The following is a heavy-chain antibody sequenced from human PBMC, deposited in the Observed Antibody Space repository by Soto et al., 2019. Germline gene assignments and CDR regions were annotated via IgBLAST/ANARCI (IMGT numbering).Heavy chain of an antibody. CDR3: ARDRDWAFDD. CDR2: IFASSTTI. J-gene: IGHJ4*02. CDR1: GFTFSSYS. V-gene: IGHV3-48*04. D-gene: IGHD3-9*01. Sequence: GGSLRLSCVASGFTFSSYSMVWVRHAPGKGLEWVSYIFASSTTIYYADSVKGRFTVSRDNAQNSLFLLMNSLRAEDTAVYYCARDRDWAFDDWGQGTLVTVSS.